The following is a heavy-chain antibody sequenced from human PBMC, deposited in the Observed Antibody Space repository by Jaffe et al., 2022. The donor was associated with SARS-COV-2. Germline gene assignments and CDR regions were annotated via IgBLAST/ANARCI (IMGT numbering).Heavy chain of an antibody. CDR2: VEEDGSET. J-gene: IGHJ6*02. V-gene: IGHV3-7*03. CDR3: ARILVEGRWQPYYYYAMDV. D-gene: IGHD2-15*01. CDR1: GFTFSNYW. Sequence: EVPLVESGGGLVQPGGSLRLSCAASGFTFSNYWMTWVRQAPGKGLEWVANVEEDGSETYYVDSVKGRFTISRDNAKNSLFLQMNSLRAEDTAVYFCARILVEGRWQPYYYYAMDVWGQGTTVTVSS.